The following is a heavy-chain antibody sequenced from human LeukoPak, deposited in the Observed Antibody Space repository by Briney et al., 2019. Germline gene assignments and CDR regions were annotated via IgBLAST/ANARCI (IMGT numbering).Heavy chain of an antibody. J-gene: IGHJ4*02. V-gene: IGHV4-30-4*08. D-gene: IGHD4-17*01. CDR3: AREGDYGDYHLDY. CDR1: GFTFSNYG. Sequence: LRLSCAASGFTFSNYGMNWVRHPPGKGLEWIGYIYYRGSTYYNPSLKSRVTISVDTSKNQFSLRLNSVTAADTAVYYCAREGDYGDYHLDYWGQGTLVTVSS. CDR2: IYYRGST.